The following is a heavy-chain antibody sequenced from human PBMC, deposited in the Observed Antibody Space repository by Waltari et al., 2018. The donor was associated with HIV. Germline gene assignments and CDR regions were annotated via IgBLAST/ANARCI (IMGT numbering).Heavy chain of an antibody. CDR1: GNTFTRSG. Sequence: QVQLVQSGDEVKKPGASVKVSCKASGNTFTRSGISWVRQAPGQGLEWMGWISGYNGNTNYAQKLQGRVTMTTDTSTSTAYMELRSLRSDDTAVYYCASNRGLGKSDNWFDPWGQGTLVTVPS. CDR2: ISGYNGNT. J-gene: IGHJ5*02. V-gene: IGHV1-18*01. CDR3: ASNRGLGKSDNWFDP. D-gene: IGHD7-27*01.